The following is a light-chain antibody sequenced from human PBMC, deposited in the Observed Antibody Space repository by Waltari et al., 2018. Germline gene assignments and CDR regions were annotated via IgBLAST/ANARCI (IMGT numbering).Light chain of an antibody. V-gene: IGKV3-20*01. CDR3: QHYLRFPVT. Sequence: EIVLTQSPAPLSLSRGARATVSCSASQSVSRALAWYQQKPGQAPRLLIYGASTRATGIPDRFSGSGSGTDFSLTISRVEPDDFAVYYCQHYLRFPVTFGQGTTVEI. CDR1: QSVSRA. CDR2: GAS. J-gene: IGKJ1*01.